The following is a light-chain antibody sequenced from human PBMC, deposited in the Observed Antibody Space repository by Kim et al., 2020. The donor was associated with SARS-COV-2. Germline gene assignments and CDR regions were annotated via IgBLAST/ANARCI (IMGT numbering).Light chain of an antibody. J-gene: IGLJ2*01. CDR2: EVT. CDR3: CSYAGTSTFVV. V-gene: IGLV2-23*02. CDR1: SSDVGSSNL. Sequence: QSALTQPASVSGSPGQSITISCTGTSSDVGSSNLVSWYQQLPGKAPKLMISEVTKRPSGVSNRFSGSKSGNTASLTISGLQAEDEADYYCCSYAGTSTFVVFGGGTQLTVL.